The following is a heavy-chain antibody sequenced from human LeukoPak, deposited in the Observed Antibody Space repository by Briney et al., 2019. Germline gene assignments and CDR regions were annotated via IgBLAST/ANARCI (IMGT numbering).Heavy chain of an antibody. CDR1: GYTLHNHR. J-gene: IGHJ4*02. Sequence: ASVKVSCKASGYTLHNHRISWVRQAPGQGLEWMGWISPYSGNTDYTERLQGRVTMTTDTSTTTASMELRSLRSDDTAVYYCESTSGVSAAGTPYYFDYWGQGTLVTVSS. V-gene: IGHV1-18*01. D-gene: IGHD6-13*01. CDR2: ISPYSGNT. CDR3: ESTSGVSAAGTPYYFDY.